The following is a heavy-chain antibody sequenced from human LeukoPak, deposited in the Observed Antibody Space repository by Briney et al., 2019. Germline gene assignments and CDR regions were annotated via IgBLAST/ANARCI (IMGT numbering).Heavy chain of an antibody. D-gene: IGHD3-16*01. V-gene: IGHV4-39*07. CDR3: ARSYLGGLTYAVAPFDY. J-gene: IGHJ4*02. CDR2: IYYSGST. CDR1: GGSISSSSYY. Sequence: SETLSLTCTVSGGSISSSSYYWGWIRQPPGKGLEWIGSIYYSGSTYYNPSLKSRVTISVDTSKNQFSLKLSSVTAADTAVYYCARSYLGGLTYAVAPFDYWGQGTLVTVSS.